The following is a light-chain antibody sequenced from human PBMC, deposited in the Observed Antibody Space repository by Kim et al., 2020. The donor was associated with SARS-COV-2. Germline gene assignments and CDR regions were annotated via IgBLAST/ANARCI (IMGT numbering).Light chain of an antibody. CDR2: DAS. Sequence: DIVMTQSPATLSVSPGERATLSCRASQSITTYLAWYQQKPGQAPRLLLYDASTGATGIPARFSGSGSGTEFTLTINSPQSDDSAAYFCQQYYSWPFTFGQGTRLEIK. V-gene: IGKV3-15*01. CDR3: QQYYSWPFT. J-gene: IGKJ5*01. CDR1: QSITTY.